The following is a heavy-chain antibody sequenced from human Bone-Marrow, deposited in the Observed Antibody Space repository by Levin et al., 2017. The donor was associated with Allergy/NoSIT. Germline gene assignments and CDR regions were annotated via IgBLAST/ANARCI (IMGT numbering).Heavy chain of an antibody. Sequence: GESLKISCAASGFTFSSYAMHWVRQAPGKGLEWVAVISYDGSNKYYADSVKGRFTISRDNSKNTLYLQMNSLRAEDTAVYYCARDLGRISLPYYYYYGMDVWGQGTTVTVSS. V-gene: IGHV3-30-3*01. CDR2: ISYDGSNK. CDR3: ARDLGRISLPYYYYYGMDV. CDR1: GFTFSSYA. D-gene: IGHD1-26*01. J-gene: IGHJ6*02.